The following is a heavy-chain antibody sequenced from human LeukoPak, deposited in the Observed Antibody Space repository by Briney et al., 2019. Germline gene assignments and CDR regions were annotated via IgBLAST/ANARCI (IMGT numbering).Heavy chain of an antibody. Sequence: GASVKVSCKASGGTFSSYAISWVRQAPGQGLEWMGRIIPILGIANYAQKFQGRVTITADKSTSTAYMELSSLRSEDTAVYYCARDRKGRITMVRGVILDYYYGMDVWGRGTTVTVSS. D-gene: IGHD3-10*01. CDR3: ARDRKGRITMVRGVILDYYYGMDV. CDR1: GGTFSSYA. J-gene: IGHJ6*02. CDR2: IIPILGIA. V-gene: IGHV1-69*04.